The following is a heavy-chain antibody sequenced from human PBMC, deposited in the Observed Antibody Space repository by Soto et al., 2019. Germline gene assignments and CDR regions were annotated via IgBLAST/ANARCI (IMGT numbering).Heavy chain of an antibody. CDR2: VYHSGST. CDR1: GYTISSGYY. V-gene: IGHV4-38-2*02. J-gene: IGHJ6*04. Sequence: KPSETLSLTRVVSGYTISSGYYWGWIRQPPGKWLEWSGGVYHSGSTYYNPSLKSRATISLDTSKNQFSLKLSSVTAADTAVYYCARDLGLVVVANGMKVNGMDDWGKGTTVTVSS. CDR3: ARDLGLVVVANGMKVNGMDD. D-gene: IGHD2-2*01.